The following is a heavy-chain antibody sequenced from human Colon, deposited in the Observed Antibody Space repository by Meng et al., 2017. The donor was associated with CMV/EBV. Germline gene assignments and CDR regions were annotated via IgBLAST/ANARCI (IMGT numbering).Heavy chain of an antibody. CDR1: DHSISSTNYF. Sequence: QVHLEESGPGLVKPSETLSLTCTVSDHSISSTNYFWNLIRQPPGKGLESIGYISHNGDTYYNPSLQSRVSISLDTSKNHFSLKLSSVTAADTAIYYCARDRYRLGSESWGQGTLVTVSS. CDR2: ISHNGDT. CDR3: ARDRYRLGSES. V-gene: IGHV4-30-4*01. J-gene: IGHJ5*02. D-gene: IGHD6-19*01.